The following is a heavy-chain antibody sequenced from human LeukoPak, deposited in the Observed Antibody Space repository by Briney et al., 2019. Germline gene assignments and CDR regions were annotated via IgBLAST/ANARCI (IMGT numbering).Heavy chain of an antibody. D-gene: IGHD6-19*01. Sequence: GGSLRLSCAASGVTLSPYGMHWVRQAPGKGLEWVAVISYEGGTQHYADSVKGRFTISRDNAKNSLYLQMNSLRAEDTAVYYCARSSGWYGWGQGTLVTVSS. CDR3: ARSSGWYG. CDR1: GVTLSPYG. CDR2: ISYEGGTQ. V-gene: IGHV3-30*03. J-gene: IGHJ4*02.